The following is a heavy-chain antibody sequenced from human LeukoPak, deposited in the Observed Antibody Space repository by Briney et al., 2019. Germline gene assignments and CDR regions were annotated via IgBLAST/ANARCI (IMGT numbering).Heavy chain of an antibody. Sequence: ASVKVSCKASGYTFTGYYMHWVRQAPGQGLEWMGWINPNSGGTNYAQKFQGRVTMTRDTSISTAYMELSRLRSDDTAAYYCARDPFTMVRGVISDDDYWGQGTLVTVSS. D-gene: IGHD3-10*01. CDR2: INPNSGGT. V-gene: IGHV1-2*02. J-gene: IGHJ4*02. CDR1: GYTFTGYY. CDR3: ARDPFTMVRGVISDDDY.